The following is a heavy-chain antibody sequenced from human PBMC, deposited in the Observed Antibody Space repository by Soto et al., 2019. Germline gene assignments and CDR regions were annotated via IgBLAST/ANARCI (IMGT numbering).Heavy chain of an antibody. CDR3: ARVEVRGVIGRDGLDV. J-gene: IGHJ6*02. Sequence: QVQLQESGPGLVKPSGTLSLTCAVSGGSISSNNWWSWVRQPPGKGLEWIGEIYHSGSTKYNPSLQSRVTISVDKSKNQFSLKLSSVTAADTAVYYCARVEVRGVIGRDGLDVWGQGTTVTVSS. CDR1: GGSISSNNW. V-gene: IGHV4-4*02. D-gene: IGHD3-10*01. CDR2: IYHSGST.